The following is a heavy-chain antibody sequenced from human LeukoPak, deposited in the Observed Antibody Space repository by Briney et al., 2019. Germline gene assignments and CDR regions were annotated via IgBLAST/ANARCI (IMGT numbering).Heavy chain of an antibody. CDR2: VYTDDSQN. J-gene: IGHJ3*02. CDR3: ARRSGGSCLRNDAFDI. D-gene: IGHD2-15*01. CDR1: GSTFNTYW. Sequence: GEPLNTSCKSPGSTFNTYWSAWVRQLPGKGLGWLGIVYTDDSQNRYSPLFQGEAITSADKSISPFYLQCSSLKASHTALYYCARRSGGSCLRNDAFDIWGQGTMLTVSS. V-gene: IGHV5-51*01.